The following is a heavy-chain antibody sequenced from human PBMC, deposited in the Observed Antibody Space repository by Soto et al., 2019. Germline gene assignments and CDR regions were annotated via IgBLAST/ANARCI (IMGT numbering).Heavy chain of an antibody. V-gene: IGHV3-48*01. D-gene: IGHD1-26*01. J-gene: IGHJ4*02. CDR2: ISPSSSTT. Sequence: LRLSCAASGFTFSSYSMNWVRQAPGKGLEWVSYISPSSSTTYHADSVKGRFTISRDNSKNTLYLQMNSLRAEDTAVYYCARDLVGATTGDYWGQGTLVTVSS. CDR3: ARDLVGATTGDY. CDR1: GFTFSSYS.